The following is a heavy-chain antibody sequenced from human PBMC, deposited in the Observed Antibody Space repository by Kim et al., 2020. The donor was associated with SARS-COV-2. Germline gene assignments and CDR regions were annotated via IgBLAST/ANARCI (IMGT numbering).Heavy chain of an antibody. CDR1: GGTFSSYA. Sequence: SVKVSCKASGGTFSSYAISWVRQAPGQGLEWMGGIIPIFGTANYAQKFQGRVTITADESTSTAYMELSSLRSEDTAVYYCASAGSVILGYCSSTSCPEYYGMDVWGQGTTVTVSS. D-gene: IGHD2-2*01. V-gene: IGHV1-69*13. CDR3: ASAGSVILGYCSSTSCPEYYGMDV. J-gene: IGHJ6*02. CDR2: IIPIFGTA.